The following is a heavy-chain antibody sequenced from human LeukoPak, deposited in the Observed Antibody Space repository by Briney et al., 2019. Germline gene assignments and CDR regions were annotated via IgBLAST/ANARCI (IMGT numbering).Heavy chain of an antibody. CDR2: IYYSGST. CDR1: GGSISSYY. V-gene: IGHV4-59*08. Sequence: PSETLSLTCTVSGGSISSYYWSWIRQPPGKGLEWIGHIYYSGSTNYNPSFKSRVTISVVTSKNQFSLKLSSVTAADTAVYYCARQGRGQSGSYDYWGQGTLVTVSS. D-gene: IGHD1-26*01. J-gene: IGHJ4*02. CDR3: ARQGRGQSGSYDY.